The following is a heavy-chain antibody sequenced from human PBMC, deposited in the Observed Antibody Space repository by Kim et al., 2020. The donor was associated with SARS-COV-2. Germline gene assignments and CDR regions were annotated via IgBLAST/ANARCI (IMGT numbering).Heavy chain of an antibody. Sequence: ASVKVSCKASGYTFTSYYMHWVRQAPGQGLEWMGIINPSGGSTSYAQKFQGRVTMTRDTSTSTVYMELSSLRSEDTAVYYCASGVEMATQWMGQMSDAFDIWGQGTMVTVSS. CDR3: ASGVEMATQWMGQMSDAFDI. CDR2: INPSGGST. V-gene: IGHV1-46*01. D-gene: IGHD5-12*01. J-gene: IGHJ3*02. CDR1: GYTFTSYY.